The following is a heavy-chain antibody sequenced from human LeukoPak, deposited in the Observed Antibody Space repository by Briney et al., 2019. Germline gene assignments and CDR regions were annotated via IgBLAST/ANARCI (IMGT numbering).Heavy chain of an antibody. D-gene: IGHD5-18*01. CDR3: AKGRGATAMVWDY. Sequence: GGSLRLSCAASGFTFDDYAMHWVRQAPGKGLEWVSLISWDGGSTYYADSVKGRFTISRDNSKNSLYLQMNSLRAEDTALYYCAKGRGATAMVWDYWGQGTLVTVSS. J-gene: IGHJ4*02. V-gene: IGHV3-43D*03. CDR2: ISWDGGST. CDR1: GFTFDDYA.